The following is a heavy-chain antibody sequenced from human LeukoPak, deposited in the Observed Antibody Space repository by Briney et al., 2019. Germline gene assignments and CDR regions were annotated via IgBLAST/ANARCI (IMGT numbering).Heavy chain of an antibody. D-gene: IGHD2-15*01. V-gene: IGHV3-74*01. J-gene: IGHJ2*01. CDR2: INTDGSST. Sequence: PGGSLRLSCAAPGSNLSMYWMHWVRQAPGKGLVSVSRINTDGSSTNYADSVKGRFTISRDNAKNTLYLQMNSLRVEDTAVYYCARAYCSGGSCPYWYFDLWGRGTLVTVSS. CDR1: GSNLSMYW. CDR3: ARAYCSGGSCPYWYFDL.